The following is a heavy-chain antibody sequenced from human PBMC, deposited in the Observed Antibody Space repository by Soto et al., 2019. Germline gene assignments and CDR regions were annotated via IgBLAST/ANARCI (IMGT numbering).Heavy chain of an antibody. CDR2: ISAYNGNT. D-gene: IGHD3-3*01. V-gene: IGHV1-18*04. J-gene: IGHJ5*02. CDR1: GYTFTSYG. Sequence: GASVKVSCKAAGYTFTSYGISWVRQAPGQGLEWMGWISAYNGNTNYAQKLQGRVTMTTDTSTSTAYMELRSLRSDDTAADYCARYSGERLLDPWGQGTLVSVSS. CDR3: ARYSGERLLDP.